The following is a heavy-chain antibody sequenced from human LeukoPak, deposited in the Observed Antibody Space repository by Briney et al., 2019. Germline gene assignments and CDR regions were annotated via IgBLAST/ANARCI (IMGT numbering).Heavy chain of an antibody. V-gene: IGHV1-69*05. CDR1: GGTFSSYA. D-gene: IGHD3-22*01. CDR2: IIPIFGTA. CDR3: ARHPVGSGYYYSPFQH. Sequence: ASVKVSCKXSGGTFSSYAISWVRQAPGQGLEWMGRIIPIFGTANYAQKFQGRVTITTDESTSTAYMELSSLRSEDTAVYYCARHPVGSGYYYSPFQHWGQGTLVTVSS. J-gene: IGHJ1*01.